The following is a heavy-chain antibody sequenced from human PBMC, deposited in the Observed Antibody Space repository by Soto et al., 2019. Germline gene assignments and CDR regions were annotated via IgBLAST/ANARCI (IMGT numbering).Heavy chain of an antibody. Sequence: SETLSLTCTVSGGSISSYYWSWIRQPPGKGLEWIGSVYYSGSTYYNPSLKSRVTISIDASKNQFSLNPNSVTATDTAVYYCARHRGPTGPNYWGQGTLVTVSS. J-gene: IGHJ4*02. V-gene: IGHV4-59*04. CDR1: GGSISSYY. CDR2: VYYSGST. CDR3: ARHRGPTGPNY. D-gene: IGHD3-10*01.